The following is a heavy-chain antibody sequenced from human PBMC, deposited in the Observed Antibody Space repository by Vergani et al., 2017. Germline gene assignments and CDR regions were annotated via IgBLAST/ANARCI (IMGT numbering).Heavy chain of an antibody. J-gene: IGHJ6*04. CDR2: ISYDGSNK. CDR3: AREKGGCSSTSCYAGFVVRAAMDV. D-gene: IGHD2-2*01. CDR1: GFTFSSYA. V-gene: IGHV3-30-3*01. Sequence: QVQLVESGGGVVQPGRSLRLSCAASGFTFSSYAMHWVRQAPGKGLEWVAVISYDGSNKYYADSVKGRFTISRDNSKNTLYLQMNSLRAEDTAVYYCAREKGGCSSTSCYAGFVVRAAMDVWGKGTTVTVSS.